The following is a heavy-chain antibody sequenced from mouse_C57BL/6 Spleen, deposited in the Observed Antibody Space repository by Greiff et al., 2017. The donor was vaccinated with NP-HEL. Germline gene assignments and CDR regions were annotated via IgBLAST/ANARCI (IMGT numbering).Heavy chain of an antibody. CDR2: ISDGGSYT. D-gene: IGHD2-2*01. Sequence: EVQLVESGGGLVKPGGSLKLSCAASGFTFSSYAMSWVRQTPEKRLEWVATISDGGSYTYYPDNVKGRFTISRDNAKKNLYLQMSHLKSEDTAMYYCARDRSTMVYYYAMDYWGQGTSVTVSS. J-gene: IGHJ4*01. V-gene: IGHV5-4*01. CDR3: ARDRSTMVYYYAMDY. CDR1: GFTFSSYA.